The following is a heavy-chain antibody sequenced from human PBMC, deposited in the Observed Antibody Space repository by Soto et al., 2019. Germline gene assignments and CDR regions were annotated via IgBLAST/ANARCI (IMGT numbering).Heavy chain of an antibody. CDR3: AKVGSIAAAGTRYYYGMDV. V-gene: IGHV3-23*01. J-gene: IGHJ6*02. D-gene: IGHD6-13*01. Sequence: HPGGSLRLSCAASGFTFSSYAMSWVRQAPGKGLEWVSAISGSGGSTYYADSVKGRFTISRDNSKNTLYLQMNSLRAEDTAVYYCAKVGSIAAAGTRYYYGMDVRGQGTTVTVSS. CDR1: GFTFSSYA. CDR2: ISGSGGST.